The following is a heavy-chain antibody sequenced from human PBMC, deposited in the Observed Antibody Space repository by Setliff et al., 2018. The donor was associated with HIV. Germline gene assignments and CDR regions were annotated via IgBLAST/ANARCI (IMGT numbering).Heavy chain of an antibody. CDR2: IYYAGNT. V-gene: IGHV4-31*03. CDR3: ARDLTSNSNCFEP. Sequence: SSETLSLTCTVSGGSISSGGYYWSWIRQHPGKGLEWIGYIYYAGNTNYNPSLESRLTLSVDTSKNQFSLKLTSVTAADTAIYYCARDLTSNSNCFEPWGQGTQVTVSS. D-gene: IGHD4-4*01. CDR1: GGSISSGGYY. J-gene: IGHJ5*02.